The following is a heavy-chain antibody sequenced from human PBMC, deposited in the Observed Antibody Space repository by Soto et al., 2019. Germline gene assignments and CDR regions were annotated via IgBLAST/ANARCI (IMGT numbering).Heavy chain of an antibody. Sequence: ASVKVSCKASGYTFTSYGISWVRQAPGQGLEWMGWISAYNGNTNYAQKLQGRVTMTTDTSTSTAYMELRSLRSDDTAVYYCARGVTISGVVREFGMAVWGQGTTVTVSS. D-gene: IGHD3-3*01. CDR3: ARGVTISGVVREFGMAV. CDR1: GYTFTSYG. CDR2: ISAYNGNT. J-gene: IGHJ6*02. V-gene: IGHV1-18*01.